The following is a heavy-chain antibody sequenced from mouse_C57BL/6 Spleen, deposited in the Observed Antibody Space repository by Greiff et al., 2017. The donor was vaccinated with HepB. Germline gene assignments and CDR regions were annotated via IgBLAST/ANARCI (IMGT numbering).Heavy chain of an antibody. D-gene: IGHD1-1*01. Sequence: EVQLVESGPELVKPGASVKMSCKASGYTFTDYNMHWVKQSHGKSLEWIGYINPNNGGTSYNQKFKGKATLTVNKSSSTAYMELRSLTSEDSAVYYCAREGPITTVVATDYWGQGTTLTVSS. CDR1: GYTFTDYN. V-gene: IGHV1-22*01. J-gene: IGHJ2*01. CDR3: AREGPITTVVATDY. CDR2: INPNNGGT.